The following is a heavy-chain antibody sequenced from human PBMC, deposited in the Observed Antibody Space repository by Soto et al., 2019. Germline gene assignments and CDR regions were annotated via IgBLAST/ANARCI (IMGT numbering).Heavy chain of an antibody. J-gene: IGHJ5*02. CDR1: GYTFTSYA. CDR2: INAGNGNT. D-gene: IGHD6-25*01. CDR3: ARGGTSPYSRGYRGNKRWFDP. Sequence: ASVKVSCKXSGYTFTSYAMHWVRQAPGQRLEWMGWINAGNGNTKYSQKFQGRVTITRDTSASTAYMELSSLRSEDTAVYYCARGGTSPYSRGYRGNKRWFDPWGQGALVTVSS. V-gene: IGHV1-3*01.